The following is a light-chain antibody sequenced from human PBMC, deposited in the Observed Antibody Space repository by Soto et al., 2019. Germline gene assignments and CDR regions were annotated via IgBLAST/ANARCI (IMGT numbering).Light chain of an antibody. Sequence: VWTQSPGTLSLSPGERATLSCRARQSVSSSYLAWYQQKPGQAPRHLIYGASSRATGIPDRFSGSGSGTDCILTISRLEPEDFAVYYCQQYGSSPLFTFGPGTKVDIK. J-gene: IGKJ3*01. CDR1: QSVSSSY. CDR3: QQYGSSPLFT. V-gene: IGKV3-20*01. CDR2: GAS.